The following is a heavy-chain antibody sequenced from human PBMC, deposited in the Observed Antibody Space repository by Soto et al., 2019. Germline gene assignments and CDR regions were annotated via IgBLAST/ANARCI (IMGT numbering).Heavy chain of an antibody. CDR3: ARCLWFWEAYHYQHGMPA. V-gene: IGHV4-34*01. CDR2: INHSGST. D-gene: IGHD3-10*01. Sequence: PGRGREWIGEINHSGSTNYNPSLKSRVTISVDTSKNQFSLKLSSVTAADTAVYYCARCLWFWEAYHYQHGMPAWRYGTTVT. J-gene: IGHJ6*02.